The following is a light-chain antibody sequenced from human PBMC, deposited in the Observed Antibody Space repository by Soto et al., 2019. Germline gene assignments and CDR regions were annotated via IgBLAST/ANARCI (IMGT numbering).Light chain of an antibody. V-gene: IGLV1-44*01. CDR1: SSNIGTKT. J-gene: IGLJ2*01. CDR3: AAWDDRLYGVV. CDR2: SNN. Sequence: QSVLTQPPSASGTPGQRVTISCSGSSSNIGTKTVSWYQQLPGTAPKLLIYSNNQRPSGVPDRFSGSKSGTSASLAITGLQSEDEGDFYFAAWDDRLYGVVFGGATKLTVL.